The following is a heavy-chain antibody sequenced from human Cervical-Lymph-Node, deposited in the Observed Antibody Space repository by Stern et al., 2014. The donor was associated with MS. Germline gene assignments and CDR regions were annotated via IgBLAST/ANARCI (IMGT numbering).Heavy chain of an antibody. CDR1: GYTFTSYG. J-gene: IGHJ4*02. CDR2: ISAYNGKT. CDR3: ARDLPPRQKTTVVTRRSYYFDY. Sequence: QDQLVESGAEVKKPGASVKVSCKASGYTFTSYGISWVRQAPGQGLEWMGWISAYNGKTNYAQKLQGRVTMTTDTSTSTAYMELRSLRSDDTAVYYCARDLPPRQKTTVVTRRSYYFDYWGQGTLVTVSS. V-gene: IGHV1-18*01. D-gene: IGHD4-23*01.